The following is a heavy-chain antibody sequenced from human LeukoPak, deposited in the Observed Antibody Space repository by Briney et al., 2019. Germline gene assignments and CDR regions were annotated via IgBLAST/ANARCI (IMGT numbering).Heavy chain of an antibody. CDR3: TRMTMGHYY. Sequence: PSETLSLTCAVSGVSFDDYYWSWVRQTPGKGLEWIGEINHSGYTNDSPSLKSRVTLSIDTSRKQFSLNLRSVTVADAGIYYCTRMTMGHYYWGQGTLVTVSS. D-gene: IGHD4/OR15-4a*01. CDR1: GVSFDDYY. CDR2: INHSGYT. J-gene: IGHJ4*02. V-gene: IGHV4-34*01.